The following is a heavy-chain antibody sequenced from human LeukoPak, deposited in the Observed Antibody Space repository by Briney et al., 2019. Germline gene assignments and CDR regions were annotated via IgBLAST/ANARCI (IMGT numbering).Heavy chain of an antibody. J-gene: IGHJ3*02. CDR1: GGSISGFY. D-gene: IGHD3-22*01. CDR3: ARGGYYDKEAFDI. V-gene: IGHV4-59*01. Sequence: PSETLSLTCTVSGGSISGFYWSWIRQPPGKGLEWIGYIYYGGSTNYNPSLKSRVTISVDTSKNQFSLKLSSVTAADTAVYYCARGGYYDKEAFDIWGQGTMVTVSS. CDR2: IYYGGST.